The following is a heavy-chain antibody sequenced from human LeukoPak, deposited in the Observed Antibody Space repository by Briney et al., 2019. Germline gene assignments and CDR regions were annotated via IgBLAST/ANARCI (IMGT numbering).Heavy chain of an antibody. CDR3: ARTRAVSGRRNNWFDP. V-gene: IGHV4-59*12. J-gene: IGHJ5*02. Sequence: SETLSLTCAVSGGSFSNYYWSWIRQPPGKGLEWIGYIYNSGSTKYNPSLKSRVTISVDTSKNQFSLKLGSVTAADTAVYYCARTRAVSGRRNNWFDPWGQGTLVTVSS. CDR1: GGSFSNYY. CDR2: IYNSGST. D-gene: IGHD2-15*01.